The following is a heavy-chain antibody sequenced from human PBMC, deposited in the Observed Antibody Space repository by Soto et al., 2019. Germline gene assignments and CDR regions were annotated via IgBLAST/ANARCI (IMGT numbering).Heavy chain of an antibody. Sequence: SETLSLTCTVSGGSISSSSYYWGWIRQPPGKGLEWIGSNYYSGSTYYNPSLKSRVTISVDTSKNQFSLKLSSVTAADTAVYYCARDPQTAYGDHYYFDYWGQGTLVTVSS. J-gene: IGHJ4*02. V-gene: IGHV4-39*02. CDR1: GGSISSSSYY. D-gene: IGHD4-17*01. CDR3: ARDPQTAYGDHYYFDY. CDR2: NYYSGST.